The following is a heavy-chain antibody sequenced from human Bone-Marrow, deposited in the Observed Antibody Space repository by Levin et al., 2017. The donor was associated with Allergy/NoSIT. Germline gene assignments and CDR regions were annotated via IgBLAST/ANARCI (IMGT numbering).Heavy chain of an antibody. CDR3: ARDLRLLGTFGRERN. CDR2: ISSSSSTI. V-gene: IGHV3-48*04. CDR1: GFTFSSYS. Sequence: GGSLRLSCAASGFTFSSYSMNWVRQAPGKGLEWVSYISSSSSTIYYADSVKGRFTISRDNAKNSLYLQMNSLRAEDTAVYYCARDLRLLGTFGRERNWGQGTLVTVSS. D-gene: IGHD3-16*01. J-gene: IGHJ4*02.